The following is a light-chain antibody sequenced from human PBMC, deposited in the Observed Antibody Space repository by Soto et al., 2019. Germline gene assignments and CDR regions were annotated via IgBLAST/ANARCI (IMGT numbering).Light chain of an antibody. V-gene: IGKV1-39*01. CDR2: AVS. CDR1: QGIRND. CDR3: QQSYSPSWT. Sequence: DIEITQSPSSLSSSLVYIVTVTFVASQGIRNDLGWYQQKPGKAPKVLIYAVSSLQSGVPSRFSGRGSGTDFTLTISSLQPEDFATYYCQQSYSPSWTFGQGTKVDI. J-gene: IGKJ1*01.